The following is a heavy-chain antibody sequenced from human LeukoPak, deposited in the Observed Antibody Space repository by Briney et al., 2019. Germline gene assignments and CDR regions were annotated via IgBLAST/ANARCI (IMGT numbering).Heavy chain of an antibody. V-gene: IGHV3-23*01. CDR2: ISGSGGST. Sequence: QAGGSLRLSCAASGFSFSTYWMYWVRHAPGKGLEWVSAISGSGGSTYYADSVKGRFTISRDNSKNTLYLQMNSLRAEDTAVYYCAKATVPHWGQGTLVTVSS. J-gene: IGHJ1*01. D-gene: IGHD1-26*01. CDR1: GFSFSTYW. CDR3: AKATVPH.